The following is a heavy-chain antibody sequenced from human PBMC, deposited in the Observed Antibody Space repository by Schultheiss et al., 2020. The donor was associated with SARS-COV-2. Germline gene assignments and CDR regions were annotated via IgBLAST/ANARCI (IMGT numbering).Heavy chain of an antibody. CDR3: ARGRHLYLFGYSSSWVGESEYFQH. J-gene: IGHJ1*01. V-gene: IGHV4-61*08. CDR1: GGSISSGGYY. CDR2: IYYSGST. D-gene: IGHD6-13*01. Sequence: SETLSLTCTVSGGSISSGGYYWSWIRQPPGKGLEWIGYIYYSGSTYYNPSLKSRVTIYVDTSKNQFSLKLSSVTAADTAVYYCARGRHLYLFGYSSSWVGESEYFQHWGQGTLVTVSS.